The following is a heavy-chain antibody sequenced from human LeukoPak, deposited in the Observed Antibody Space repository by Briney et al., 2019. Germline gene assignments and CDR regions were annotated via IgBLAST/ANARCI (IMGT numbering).Heavy chain of an antibody. CDR3: ARQYQQLGVDAFDI. V-gene: IGHV1-2*02. D-gene: IGHD2-2*01. Sequence: ASVKVSCKASGYTFTGHHMHWVRQAPGQGLEWMGWINPNSGGTNYAQKFQGRVTMTRDTSISTAYMELSRLRSDDTAVYYCARQYQQLGVDAFDIWGQGTMVTVSS. CDR1: GYTFTGHH. CDR2: INPNSGGT. J-gene: IGHJ3*02.